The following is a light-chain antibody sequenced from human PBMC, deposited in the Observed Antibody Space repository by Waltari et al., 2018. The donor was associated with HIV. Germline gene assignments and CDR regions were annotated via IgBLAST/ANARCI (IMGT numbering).Light chain of an antibody. V-gene: IGKV1-5*03. CDR2: KAS. CDR1: QSFSRW. CDR3: QQYNSYPYT. J-gene: IGKJ2*01. Sequence: IQMTQSPSPLSASLGDRVTITCRAGQSFSRWLAWYQQKPGKAPKLLIYKASSLESGVPSRFSGSGSGTEFTLTISSLQPDDCATYYCQQYNSYPYTFGQGTKLEIK.